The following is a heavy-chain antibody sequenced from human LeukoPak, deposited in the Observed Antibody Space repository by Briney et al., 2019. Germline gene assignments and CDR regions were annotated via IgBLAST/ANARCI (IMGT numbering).Heavy chain of an antibody. CDR3: AKRGVVIRVILVGFHKEAYYFDS. D-gene: IGHD3-22*01. CDR1: GITLSNYA. V-gene: IGHV3-23*01. J-gene: IGHJ4*02. CDR2: ISGSGGGT. Sequence: SGGSLRLSCAVSGITLSNYAMSWVRQAPGKGLEWVAGISGSGGGTHYADSVKGRFTISRDNPKNTLYLQMNNLRAGDTAVYFCAKRGVVIRVILVGFHKEAYYFDSWGQGALVTFSS.